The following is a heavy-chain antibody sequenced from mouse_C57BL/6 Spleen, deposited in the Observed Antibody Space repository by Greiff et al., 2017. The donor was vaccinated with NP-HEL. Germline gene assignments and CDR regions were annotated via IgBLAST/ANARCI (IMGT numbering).Heavy chain of an antibody. CDR1: GYTFTDYE. Sequence: VPLQQSGAELVRPGASVTLSCKASGYTFTDYEMHWVKQTPVHGLDWIGAIDPETGGTAYNQKFKGKAILTADKSSSTAYMELRSLTSEDSAVYYCTAWAAWFAYWGQGTLVTVSA. V-gene: IGHV1-15*01. CDR2: IDPETGGT. CDR3: TAWAAWFAY. D-gene: IGHD4-1*01. J-gene: IGHJ3*01.